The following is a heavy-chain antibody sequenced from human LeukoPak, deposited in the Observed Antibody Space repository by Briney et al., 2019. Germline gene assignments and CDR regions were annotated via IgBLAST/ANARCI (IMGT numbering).Heavy chain of an antibody. CDR2: IYPGDSGT. D-gene: IGHD2-15*01. V-gene: IGHV5-51*01. CDR1: GYSFTSYW. CDR3: ARRGYCSGGSCYPGAFDI. J-gene: IGHJ3*02. Sequence: GESLQISCQGSGYSFTSYWIGWVRPLPGKGLEWMGIIYPGDSGTRYSPSFQGQVTISADKSISTAYLQWSSLKASDTAMYYCARRGYCSGGSCYPGAFDIWGQGTMFTVSS.